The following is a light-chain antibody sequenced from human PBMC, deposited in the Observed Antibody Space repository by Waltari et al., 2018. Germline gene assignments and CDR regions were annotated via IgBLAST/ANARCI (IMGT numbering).Light chain of an antibody. V-gene: IGLV5-45*03. J-gene: IGLJ3*02. Sequence: QAVLTQPSSLSASPGASASLPCTLPSGIDVGTYRLSWYQQKPGSPPHYLLRYRSYSDKQQGSGVPSRFSGSKDASANAGILLISGLQSDDEADYYCMIWDSSAWVFGGGTKLTVL. CDR1: SGIDVGTYR. CDR3: MIWDSSAWV. CDR2: YRSYSDK.